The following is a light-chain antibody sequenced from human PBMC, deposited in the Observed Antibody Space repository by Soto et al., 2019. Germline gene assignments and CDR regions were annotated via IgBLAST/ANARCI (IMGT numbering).Light chain of an antibody. V-gene: IGKV1-5*01. CDR1: QTISSW. CDR2: AAS. J-gene: IGKJ3*01. Sequence: DIQMTQSPSTLSGSVGDRVTITCRASQTISSWLAWYQQKPGKAPKLLIFAASSLQRGVPARFSGSGSGTDFTLTISNLQPDDFGTYYCQQSYSRVFTFGPGTKVDF. CDR3: QQSYSRVFT.